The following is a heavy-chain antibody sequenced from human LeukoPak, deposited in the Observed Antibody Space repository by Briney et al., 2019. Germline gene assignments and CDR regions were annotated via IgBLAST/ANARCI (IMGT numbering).Heavy chain of an antibody. CDR1: GFTFSSYA. CDR2: ISTNGGNR. V-gene: IGHV3-64*01. Sequence: PGESLRLSCAASGFTFSSYAMHWVRQAPGKGLEYVSSISTNGGNRYYANSVKGRFTISRENSKNMLYLQMGSLRAEDMALYYCARDSMTTVTTYTFGDYWGQGTLVTVSS. CDR3: ARDSMTTVTTYTFGDY. J-gene: IGHJ4*02. D-gene: IGHD4-17*01.